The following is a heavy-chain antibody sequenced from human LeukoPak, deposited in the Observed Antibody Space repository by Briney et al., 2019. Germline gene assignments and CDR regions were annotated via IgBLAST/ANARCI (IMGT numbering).Heavy chain of an antibody. D-gene: IGHD6-13*01. CDR2: IKQDGSEK. J-gene: IGHJ3*02. CDR1: GFTFSNAY. V-gene: IGHV3-7*03. CDR3: ARVGVAAAGPAFDI. Sequence: PGGSLRLSCAASGFTFSNAYMSWVRQAPGKGLEWVANIKQDGSEKYYMDSVKGRFTISRDNAKNSLYLQLNSLRAEDTAVYYCARVGVAAAGPAFDIWGQGTMVTVSS.